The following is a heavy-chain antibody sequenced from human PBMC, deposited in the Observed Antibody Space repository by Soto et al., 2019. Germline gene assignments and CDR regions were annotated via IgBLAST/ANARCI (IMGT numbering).Heavy chain of an antibody. Sequence: GGSLRLSCAVCGFIFGDAWLSWVRQAPWKGLEWVGRVKRKSDGETTDYAAPVTGRFTISRDDSKPTVYLQMNSLKIEDTGIYYWVAGSPFEYFGQRTLVTFSS. V-gene: IGHV3-15*05. CDR2: VKRKSDGETT. CDR1: GFIFGDAW. J-gene: IGHJ4*02. CDR3: VAGSPFEY. D-gene: IGHD1-26*01.